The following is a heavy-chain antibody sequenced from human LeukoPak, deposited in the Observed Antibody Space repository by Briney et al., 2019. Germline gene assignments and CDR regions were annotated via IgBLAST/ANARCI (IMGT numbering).Heavy chain of an antibody. J-gene: IGHJ4*02. CDR3: ARDSYYYDSGYFDY. CDR1: GFTVSSNY. Sequence: GGSLRLSCAASGFTVSSNYMSWVRQAPGKGLEWVSVIYSGGSTYYADSVKGRFTISRDNSKSTLYLQMNSLRAEDTAVYYCARDSYYYDSGYFDYWGQGTLVTVSS. CDR2: IYSGGST. D-gene: IGHD3-22*01. V-gene: IGHV3-66*01.